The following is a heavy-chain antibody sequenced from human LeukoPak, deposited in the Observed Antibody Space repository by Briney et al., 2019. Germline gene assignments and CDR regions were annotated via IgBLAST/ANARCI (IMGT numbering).Heavy chain of an antibody. D-gene: IGHD7-27*01. V-gene: IGHV4-39*01. CDR3: ARTLGNYYYYGMDV. Sequence: GSLRLSCAASGFTFSSYAMSWIRQPPGKGLEWIGSIYYSGSTYYNPSLKSRVTISVDTSKNQFSLKLSSVTAADTAVYYCARTLGNYYYYGMDVWGQGTTVTVSS. J-gene: IGHJ6*02. CDR1: GFTFSSYA. CDR2: IYYSGST.